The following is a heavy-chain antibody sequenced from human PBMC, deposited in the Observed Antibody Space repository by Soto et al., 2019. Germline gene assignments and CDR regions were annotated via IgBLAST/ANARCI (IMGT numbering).Heavy chain of an antibody. J-gene: IGHJ5*02. V-gene: IGHV3-7*01. CDR2: TNQDGSEK. Sequence: GSLRLSCAASGFIFSSSWMIWVRQAPGKGLEWVANTNQDGSEKYYVDSVKGRSTISRDNAKNSVSLQMNSLRAEDTAVYYCAKGFCTGGDCYGNWFDPWGQGTLVTVSS. CDR3: AKGFCTGGDCYGNWFDP. D-gene: IGHD2-21*01. CDR1: GFIFSSSW.